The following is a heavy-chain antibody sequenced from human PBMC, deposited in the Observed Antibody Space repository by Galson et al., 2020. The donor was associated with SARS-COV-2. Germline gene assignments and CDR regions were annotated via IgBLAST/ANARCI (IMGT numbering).Heavy chain of an antibody. Sequence: QSPKLSCKGSGYSFPIYSIGWVRQMPGKGLEWMGIIYPADSDTRYTPSFEGQATVTADKPSKTAYLQWRRLRASDPAIYYCVRQSSPKDGVNGGFDSWGQGTLVTVSS. J-gene: IGHJ4*02. CDR2: IYPADSDT. CDR3: VRQSSPKDGVNGGFDS. D-gene: IGHD3-3*01. V-gene: IGHV5-51*01. CDR1: GYSFPIYS.